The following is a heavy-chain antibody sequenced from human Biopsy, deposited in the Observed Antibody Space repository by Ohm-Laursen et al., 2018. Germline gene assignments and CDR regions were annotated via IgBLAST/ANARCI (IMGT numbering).Heavy chain of an antibody. CDR3: ATKLTGYFHH. D-gene: IGHD3-9*01. CDR1: RGTFSNYG. CDR2: NIPILGTG. V-gene: IGHV1-69*06. Sequence: GASVNASCKAPRGTFSNYGVNWVRQAPGQGLEWLGGNIPILGTGNYAQKFQDRVTVAADKSTSTATMELRSLRSDDTAVYYCATKLTGYFHHWGQGTLVTVSS. J-gene: IGHJ1*01.